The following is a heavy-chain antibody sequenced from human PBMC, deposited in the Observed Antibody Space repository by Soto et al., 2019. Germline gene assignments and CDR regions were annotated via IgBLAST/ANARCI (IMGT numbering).Heavy chain of an antibody. CDR1: GYTLTELS. Sequence: ASVKVSCKVSGYTLTELSMHWVRQAPGKGLEWMGGFDPEDGETIYAQKFQGRVTMTEDTSTDTAYMELSSLRSEDTAVYYCATGLILDSSGGSCYEARDYCGQGTLVTVSS. CDR2: FDPEDGET. D-gene: IGHD2-15*01. V-gene: IGHV1-24*01. CDR3: ATGLILDSSGGSCYEARDY. J-gene: IGHJ4*02.